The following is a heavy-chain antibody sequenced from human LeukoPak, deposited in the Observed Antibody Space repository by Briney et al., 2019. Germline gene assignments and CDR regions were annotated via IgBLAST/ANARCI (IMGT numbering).Heavy chain of an antibody. J-gene: IGHJ2*01. D-gene: IGHD4-17*01. CDR3: ARDVDYGVISYFDL. Sequence: SVKVSCKASGGTFSSYAISWVRQAPGQGLEWMGGIIPIFGTANYAQKFQGRVTITADESTSTAYMGLSSLRSEDTAVYYCARDVDYGVISYFDLWGRGTLVTVSS. CDR2: IIPIFGTA. V-gene: IGHV1-69*13. CDR1: GGTFSSYA.